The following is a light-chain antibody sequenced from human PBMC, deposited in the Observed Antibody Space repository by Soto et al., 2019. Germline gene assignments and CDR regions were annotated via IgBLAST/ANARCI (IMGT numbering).Light chain of an antibody. CDR1: QSLFYSSVNNNY. J-gene: IGKJ1*01. CDR3: QQYYSNLRWT. CDR2: WAS. V-gene: IGKV4-1*01. Sequence: DIVMNQSPDSLAVSLGERATINCRSSQSLFYSSVNNNYLAWYQQKPGQPPKLLIYWASTRESGVPDRFSGSGSGTDFTLTISSLQAEDVAVYYCQQYYSNLRWTFGQGTKVEIK.